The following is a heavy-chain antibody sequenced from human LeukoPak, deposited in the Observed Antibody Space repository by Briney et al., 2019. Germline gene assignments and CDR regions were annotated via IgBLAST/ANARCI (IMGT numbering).Heavy chain of an antibody. D-gene: IGHD3-16*02. CDR1: GFTFSDYY. CDR2: ISSSGSTI. CDR3: ARHDYVWGSYRYTGFDY. Sequence: PGGSLRLSCAASGFTFSDYYMSWIRQAPGKGLEWVSYISSSGSTIYYADSVKGRFTISRDNAKNSLYLQMNSLRAEDTAVYYCARHDYVWGSYRYTGFDYWGQGTLVTVSS. V-gene: IGHV3-11*01. J-gene: IGHJ4*02.